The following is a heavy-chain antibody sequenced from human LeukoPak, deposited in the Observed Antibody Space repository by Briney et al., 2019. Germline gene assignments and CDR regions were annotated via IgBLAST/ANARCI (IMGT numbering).Heavy chain of an antibody. CDR1: GFSVSTYA. CDR3: AKEGGGADDY. CDR2: ISVSGDNT. V-gene: IGHV3-23*01. D-gene: IGHD3-16*01. Sequence: GGSLRLSCAASGFSVSTYAMSWVRQAPGKGLEWVSAISVSGDNTYYADSVKGRFTLFRDNSKNTLYLQMNGLRVEDTAVYYCAKEGGGADDYWGQGTLVTVSS. J-gene: IGHJ4*02.